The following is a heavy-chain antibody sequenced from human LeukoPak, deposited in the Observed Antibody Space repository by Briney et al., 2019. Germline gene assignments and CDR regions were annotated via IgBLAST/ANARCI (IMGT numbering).Heavy chain of an antibody. CDR1: GFPFSRYG. D-gene: IGHD3-22*01. V-gene: IGHV3-53*04. Sequence: GGSLRLSCAASGFPFSRYGMTWGRQAPGKGVEWVSVIYSGGSTYYADSVKGRFTISRHNSKNTLYLQMNSLRAEDTAVYYCARFSRSGYFDYWGQGTLVTVSS. J-gene: IGHJ4*02. CDR3: ARFSRSGYFDY. CDR2: IYSGGST.